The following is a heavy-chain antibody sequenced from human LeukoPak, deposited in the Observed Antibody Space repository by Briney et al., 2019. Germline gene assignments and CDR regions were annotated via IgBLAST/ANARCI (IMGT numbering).Heavy chain of an antibody. J-gene: IGHJ4*02. D-gene: IGHD6-6*01. Sequence: SETLSLTCTVSGGSISSSSYYWGWIRQPPGKWLEWIGSIYYSGSTYYNPSLKSRVTISVDTSKNQFSLKLSSVTAADTAVYYCARSVYSSSSHFDYWGQGTLVTVSS. CDR3: ARSVYSSSSHFDY. CDR2: IYYSGST. CDR1: GGSISSSSYY. V-gene: IGHV4-39*01.